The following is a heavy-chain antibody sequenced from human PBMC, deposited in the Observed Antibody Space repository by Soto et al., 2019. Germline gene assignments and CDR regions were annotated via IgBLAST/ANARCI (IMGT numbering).Heavy chain of an antibody. J-gene: IGHJ4*02. Sequence: SVKVSCKASGGTFSSYAISWLLQAPGQGLEWMGGIIPIFGTANYAQKFQGRVTITADESTSTAYMELSSLRSEDTAVYYCARTGRMTTLTTYYFDYWGQGTLVTVSS. CDR2: IIPIFGTA. CDR3: ARTGRMTTLTTYYFDY. D-gene: IGHD4-17*01. CDR1: GGTFSSYA. V-gene: IGHV1-69*13.